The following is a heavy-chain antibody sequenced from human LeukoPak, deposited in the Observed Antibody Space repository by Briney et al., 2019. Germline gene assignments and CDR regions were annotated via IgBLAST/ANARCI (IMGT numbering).Heavy chain of an antibody. J-gene: IGHJ4*02. CDR3: ARAPLRYFDWPTGY. V-gene: IGHV1-69*05. Sequence: SVNVSCKASGGTFSSYAIGWVRQAPGQGLEWMGGIIPIFGTANYAQKFQGRVTITTDESTSTAYMELSSLRSEDTAVYYCARAPLRYFDWPTGYWGQGTLVTVSS. CDR1: GGTFSSYA. CDR2: IIPIFGTA. D-gene: IGHD3-9*01.